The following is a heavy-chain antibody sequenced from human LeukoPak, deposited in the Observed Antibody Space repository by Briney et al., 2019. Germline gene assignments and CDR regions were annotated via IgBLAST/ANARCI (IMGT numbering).Heavy chain of an antibody. D-gene: IGHD3-3*01. J-gene: IGHJ4*02. CDR2: ISYDGSNK. CDR3: ANSQLRFLEWLAY. V-gene: IGHV3-30*18. CDR1: GFTFSSYG. Sequence: GGSLRLSCAASGFTFSSYGMHWVRQAPGKGLEWVAVISYDGSNKYYADSVKGRFTISRDNSKNTLYLQMNSLRAEDTAVYYCANSQLRFLEWLAYWGQGTLVTVSS.